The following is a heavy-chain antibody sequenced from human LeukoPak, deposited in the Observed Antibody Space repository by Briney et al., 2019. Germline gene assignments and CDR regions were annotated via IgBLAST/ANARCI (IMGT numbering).Heavy chain of an antibody. J-gene: IGHJ4*02. D-gene: IGHD5-12*01. V-gene: IGHV4-59*01. CDR1: GGSISSYY. CDR3: ARYRGYSGYDYYFDY. Sequence: SETLTLTCTVSGGSISSYYWSWVRQPPGKGLEWIGYIYYSGSTNYNPSLKSRVTISVDTSKNQFSLKLSSVTAADTAVYYCARYRGYSGYDYYFDYWGQGTLVTVSS. CDR2: IYYSGST.